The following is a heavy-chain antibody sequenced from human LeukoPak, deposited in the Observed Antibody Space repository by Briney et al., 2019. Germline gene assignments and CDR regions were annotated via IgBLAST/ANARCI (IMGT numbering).Heavy chain of an antibody. CDR1: GFTFSDYG. CDR3: AKEGVVHTPVIYFFDY. D-gene: IGHD2-21*01. CDR2: ISYDGNNK. J-gene: IGHJ4*02. V-gene: IGHV3-30*18. Sequence: PGGSLRLSCAASGFTFSDYGMHWVRRAPGKGPEWVAVISYDGNNKHYTDSVKGRFTISRDNSKNTLYLQMNRMSAEDTAVYYCAKEGVVHTPVIYFFDYWGQGTLVTVSS.